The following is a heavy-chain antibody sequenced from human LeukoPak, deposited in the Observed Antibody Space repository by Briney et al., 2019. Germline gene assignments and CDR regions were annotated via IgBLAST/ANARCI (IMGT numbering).Heavy chain of an antibody. CDR2: ISSGTSSI. Sequence: PGGSLRLSCAASGFTFTDYSMSWIRQAPGKGLEWVSYISSGTSSIYYADSVKGRFTISRDNSKNTLYLQMNSLRAEDTAVYYCAKGRGGSGYSYLERWGRGTLVTVSS. CDR1: GFTFTDYS. V-gene: IGHV3-11*01. CDR3: AKGRGGSGYSYLER. D-gene: IGHD5-18*01. J-gene: IGHJ1*01.